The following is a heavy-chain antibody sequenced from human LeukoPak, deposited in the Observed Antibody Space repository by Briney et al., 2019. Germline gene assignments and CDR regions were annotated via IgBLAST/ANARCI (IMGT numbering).Heavy chain of an antibody. J-gene: IGHJ5*02. CDR1: GFSFDNYG. CDR2: INGIGTTT. CDR3: VRDREQYSSLHWFDP. D-gene: IGHD6-6*01. V-gene: IGHV3-74*01. Sequence: GGSLRLSCAASGFSFDNYGMHWVRQDPGKGLMWVSRINGIGTTTDYADSVKGRFTISRDNAKNTLYLQMNSLRAEDTAVYFCVRDREQYSSLHWFDPWGQGTLVTVSS.